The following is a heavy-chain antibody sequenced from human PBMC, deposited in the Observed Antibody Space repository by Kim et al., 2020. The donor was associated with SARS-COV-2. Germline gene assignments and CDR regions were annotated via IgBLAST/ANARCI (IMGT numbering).Heavy chain of an antibody. CDR3: ARGGGGAVAGID. Sequence: DSQKFQGRVTITRDTSASTAYMELSSLRSEDTAVYYCARGGGGAVAGIDWGQGTLVTVSS. D-gene: IGHD6-19*01. V-gene: IGHV1-3*01. J-gene: IGHJ4*02.